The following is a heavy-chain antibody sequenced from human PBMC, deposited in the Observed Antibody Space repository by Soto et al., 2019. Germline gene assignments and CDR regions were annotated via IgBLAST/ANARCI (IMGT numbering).Heavy chain of an antibody. Sequence: PGGSLRLSCAASGFSLSNYWMSWVRQAPGKGLEWVANIKEDGTDRYYVDSVKGRFTISRDNAQNSVYLQMNSLRVEDTALYYCARAIAAAGSYWGQGTLVTVSS. D-gene: IGHD6-25*01. CDR2: IKEDGTDR. CDR1: GFSLSNYW. CDR3: ARAIAAAGSY. V-gene: IGHV3-7*04. J-gene: IGHJ4*02.